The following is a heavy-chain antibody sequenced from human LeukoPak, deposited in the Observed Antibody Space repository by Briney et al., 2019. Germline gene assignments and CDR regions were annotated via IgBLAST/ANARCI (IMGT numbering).Heavy chain of an antibody. CDR2: MNPNSGNT. V-gene: IGHV1-8*01. D-gene: IGHD4/OR15-4a*01. Sequence: GASVKASCKASGYTFTSYDLNWVRQATGQGLEWMGWMNPNSGNTGYAQKFQGRVTMTRNTSISTAYMELSSLRSEDTAVYYCARRSGLYAFDIWGQGTMVTVSS. CDR3: ARRSGLYAFDI. CDR1: GYTFTSYD. J-gene: IGHJ3*02.